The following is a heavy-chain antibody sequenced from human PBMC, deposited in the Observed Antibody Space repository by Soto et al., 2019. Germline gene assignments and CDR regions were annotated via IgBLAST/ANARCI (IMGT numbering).Heavy chain of an antibody. J-gene: IGHJ6*02. CDR3: GGVESSSWYYYYGRCV. Sequence: ASVKVSCKASGYTFTIYDINWVRHATGQGLEWMGWMNPNSGNTGYAQKFQGRVTMTRNTSICTAYMELSSPRYEDTPVYYCGGVESSSWYYYYGRCVWGQGSTGTIPS. V-gene: IGHV1-8*01. D-gene: IGHD6-13*01. CDR2: MNPNSGNT. CDR1: GYTFTIYD.